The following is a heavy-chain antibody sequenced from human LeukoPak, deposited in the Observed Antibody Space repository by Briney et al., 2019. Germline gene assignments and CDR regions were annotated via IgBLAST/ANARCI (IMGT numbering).Heavy chain of an antibody. CDR1: GFAVSGKY. V-gene: IGHV3-53*01. D-gene: IGHD2-2*01. CDR2: IYTGGNT. Sequence: GGSLRLSCAASGFAVSGKYMSWVRPAPGKGLEWVSIIYTGGNTYYADSVQGRFTISRDNSKNTLYLQMNSLRAEDTAVYYCAREWDCTNTSCYYIGSWGQGTLVTVSS. CDR3: AREWDCTNTSCYYIGS. J-gene: IGHJ4*02.